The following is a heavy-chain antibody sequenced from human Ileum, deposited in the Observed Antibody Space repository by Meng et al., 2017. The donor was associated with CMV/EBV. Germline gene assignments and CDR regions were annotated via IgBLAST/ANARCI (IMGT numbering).Heavy chain of an antibody. V-gene: IGHV3-53*01. Sequence: GESLKISCAASGFSVSTNYMSWVRRAPGKGLEWVSLIETSANTYYADSVKGRFTISKDNSKNTLYLHKNSLKGEDTTVYYCARDAILRDELLPGPKSYYDDGMDVWGQGTTVTVSS. D-gene: IGHD1-7*01. CDR3: ARDAILRDELLPGPKSYYDDGMDV. CDR1: GFSVSTNY. CDR2: IETSANT. J-gene: IGHJ6*02.